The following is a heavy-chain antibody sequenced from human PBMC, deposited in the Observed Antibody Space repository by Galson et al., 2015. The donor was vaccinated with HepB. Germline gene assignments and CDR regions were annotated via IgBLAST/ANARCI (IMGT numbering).Heavy chain of an antibody. D-gene: IGHD3-10*01. J-gene: IGHJ6*02. CDR3: ARSMVRGVPTSGHYYGMDV. CDR2: INPNSGGT. Sequence: SVKVSCKASGYTFTGYYMHWVRQAPGQGLEWMGWINPNSGGTNYAQKFQGWVTMTRDTSISTAYMELSRLRSDDTAVYYCARSMVRGVPTSGHYYGMDVWGQGTTVTVSS. CDR1: GYTFTGYY. V-gene: IGHV1-2*04.